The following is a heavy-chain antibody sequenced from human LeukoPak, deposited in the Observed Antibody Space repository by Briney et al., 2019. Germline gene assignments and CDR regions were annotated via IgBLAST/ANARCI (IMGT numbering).Heavy chain of an antibody. V-gene: IGHV3-30*02. Sequence: GGSLRLSCVASGFTFSSYGMHWVRQAPDKGLEWVAFIRSDGSNQDHVDSVKGRFTISRDNSKNTLYLQMNSLRAEDTAVYYCAKRHPTSWYVVDYWGQGTLVTVSS. J-gene: IGHJ4*02. D-gene: IGHD6-13*01. CDR3: AKRHPTSWYVVDY. CDR1: GFTFSSYG. CDR2: IRSDGSNQ.